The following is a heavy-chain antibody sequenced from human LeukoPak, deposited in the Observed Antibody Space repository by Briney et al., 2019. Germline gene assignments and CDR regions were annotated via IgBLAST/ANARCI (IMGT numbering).Heavy chain of an antibody. CDR2: IYHSGST. Sequence: SETLSLTCTVSGYSISSGYYWGWIRQPPGKGLEWIGSIYHSGSTYYNPSLKSRVTISVDTSKNQFSLKLSSVTAADTAVYYCARDLEIVGATYSTGGGDAFDIWGQGTMVTVSS. D-gene: IGHD1-26*01. J-gene: IGHJ3*02. V-gene: IGHV4-38-2*02. CDR3: ARDLEIVGATYSTGGGDAFDI. CDR1: GYSISSGYY.